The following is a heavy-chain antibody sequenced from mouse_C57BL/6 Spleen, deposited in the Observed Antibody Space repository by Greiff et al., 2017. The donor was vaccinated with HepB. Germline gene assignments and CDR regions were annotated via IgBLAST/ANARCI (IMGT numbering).Heavy chain of an antibody. Sequence: QVQLQQPGAELVKPGASVKLSCKASGYTFTSYWMQWVKQRPGQGLAWIGEIDPSDSYTNYNQKLKGKATLTVDTSSSTAYMQLSSLTSEDSAVYYCARGSSGYDYFDYWGQGTTLTVSS. CDR3: ARGSSGYDYFDY. CDR2: IDPSDSYT. D-gene: IGHD3-2*02. CDR1: GYTFTSYW. J-gene: IGHJ2*01. V-gene: IGHV1-50*01.